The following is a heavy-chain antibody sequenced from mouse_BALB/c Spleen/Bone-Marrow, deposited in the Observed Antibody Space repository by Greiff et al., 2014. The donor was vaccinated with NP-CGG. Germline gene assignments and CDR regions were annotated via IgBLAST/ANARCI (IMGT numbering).Heavy chain of an antibody. D-gene: IGHD1-1*01. Sequence: VQLQQSGAELVKPGASVKLSCTASSFNIKDTYMHWVKQRPEQGLEWIGRIDPANGNTKYDPKFQGKATITADTSSNTAYLRLSSLTSEDTAVYYCARYYYGSSYFDYWGQGTTLTVSS. CDR3: ARYYYGSSYFDY. CDR1: SFNIKDTY. J-gene: IGHJ2*01. V-gene: IGHV14-3*02. CDR2: IDPANGNT.